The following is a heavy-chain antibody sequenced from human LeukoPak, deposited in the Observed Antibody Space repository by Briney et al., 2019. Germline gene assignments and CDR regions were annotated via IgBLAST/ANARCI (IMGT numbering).Heavy chain of an antibody. Sequence: GGSLRLSCAASGFTFSSYIMNWVRQAPGKGLEWVSSISSSSSYIYYADSVKGRFTISRGNAKNSLYLQMNSLRAEDTAVYYCASSGDLLERRDYWGQGTLVTVSS. CDR3: ASSGDLLERRDY. CDR2: ISSSSSYI. J-gene: IGHJ4*02. CDR1: GFTFSSYI. V-gene: IGHV3-21*01. D-gene: IGHD3-16*01.